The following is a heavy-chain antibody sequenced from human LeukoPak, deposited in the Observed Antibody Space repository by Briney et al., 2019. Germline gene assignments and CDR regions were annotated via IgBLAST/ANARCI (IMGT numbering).Heavy chain of an antibody. V-gene: IGHV3-48*03. CDR3: ARDKRDSSGIFDY. Sequence: PGGSLRLSCAASGLTFSSYEMNWVRQAPGKGLEWVSYISSSGSTIYYAGSVKGRFTISRDNAKNSLYLQMNSLRAEDTAVYYCARDKRDSSGIFDYWGQGTLVTVSS. J-gene: IGHJ4*02. D-gene: IGHD6-19*01. CDR2: ISSSGSTI. CDR1: GLTFSSYE.